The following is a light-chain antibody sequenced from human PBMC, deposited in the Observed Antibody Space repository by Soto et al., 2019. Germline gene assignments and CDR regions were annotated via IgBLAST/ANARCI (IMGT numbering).Light chain of an antibody. CDR2: GAS. CDR3: QQYGSSRLT. CDR1: QSVTSNY. V-gene: IGKV3-20*01. J-gene: IGKJ4*01. Sequence: EILLTQSPGTLSLSPGERSTLSCGAIQSVTSNYLAWYQQKPGQAPRLLIFGASIRVTGIPDRFIGSGSGTDFTLTISRLEPEDFAMYYCQQYGSSRLTFGGGTKVDIK.